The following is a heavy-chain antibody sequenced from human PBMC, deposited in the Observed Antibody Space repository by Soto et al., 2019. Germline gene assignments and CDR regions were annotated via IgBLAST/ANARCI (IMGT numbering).Heavy chain of an antibody. CDR3: ASAGGLLLEY. CDR2: ISYDGSNK. D-gene: IGHD2-15*01. V-gene: IGHV3-30-3*01. CDR1: GFTFSSYA. J-gene: IGHJ4*02. Sequence: QVQLVDSGGGVVQPGRSLRLSCAASGFTFSSYAMHWVRQAPGKVLEWVAVISYDGSNKYYADSVKGRLTISRDISKNTLYLQMNSLRAEDTAVYYCASAGGLLLEYWGQGTLVTVSS.